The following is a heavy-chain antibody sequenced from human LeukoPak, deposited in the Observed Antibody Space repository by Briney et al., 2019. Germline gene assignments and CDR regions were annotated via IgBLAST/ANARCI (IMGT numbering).Heavy chain of an antibody. CDR1: GFTFSSYW. CDR2: INTDGSST. D-gene: IGHD1-26*01. V-gene: IGHV3-74*01. J-gene: IGHJ4*02. Sequence: PGGSLRLSCPASGFTFSSYWMHRVRQAPGKGLVWVSRINTDGSSTSYADSVKGRFTISRDNAKNTLYLQMNSLRAEDTSVYYCARAAAYSGSYYANYWGQGTLVTVSS. CDR3: ARAAAYSGSYYANY.